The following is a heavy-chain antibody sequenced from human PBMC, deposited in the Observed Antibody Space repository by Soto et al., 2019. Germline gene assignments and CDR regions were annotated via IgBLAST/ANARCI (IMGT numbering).Heavy chain of an antibody. Sequence: ASVKVSCKASGYTFTRYNVHWVRQAPGQGLEWMAIINPSGGTTYYVQKFEGRVTLTTDTSTSTVYMELSSLRSDDTAVYYCARVRGGGSEYFYDYWGQGTLVTVSS. V-gene: IGHV1-46*01. CDR1: GYTFTRYN. D-gene: IGHD2-15*01. J-gene: IGHJ4*02. CDR3: ARVRGGGSEYFYDY. CDR2: INPSGGTT.